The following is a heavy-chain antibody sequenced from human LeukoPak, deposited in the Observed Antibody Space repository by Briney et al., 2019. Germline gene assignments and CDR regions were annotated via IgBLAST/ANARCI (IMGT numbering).Heavy chain of an antibody. CDR1: GFTFSSYG. D-gene: IGHD4-17*01. V-gene: IGHV3-33*01. CDR2: IWYDGSNK. CDR3: ARDGLAYGDYVPFDY. Sequence: PGGSLRLSCAASGFTFSSYGMHWVRQAPGKGLEWVAVIWYDGSNKYYADSVKGRFTISRDNSKNTLYLQMNSLRAEDTAVYYCARDGLAYGDYVPFDYWGQGTLVTVSS. J-gene: IGHJ4*02.